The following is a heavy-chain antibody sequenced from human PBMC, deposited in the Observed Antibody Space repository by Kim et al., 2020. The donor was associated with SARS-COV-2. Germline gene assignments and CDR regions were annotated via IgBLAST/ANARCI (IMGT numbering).Heavy chain of an antibody. V-gene: IGHV1-8*01. CDR3: ASGYSGFDEGSYNCIDP. J-gene: IGHJ5*02. Sequence: ASVKVSCKASGYTFTDADIIWVRQATGQGLEWMGRITPQSGNTFYAQKFRGRVTMTRNTSASTAYMELSSLTSGDAAVYYCASGYSGFDEGSYNCIDPWGQGTLITVSS. CDR2: ITPQSGNT. CDR1: GYTFTDAD. D-gene: IGHD5-12*01.